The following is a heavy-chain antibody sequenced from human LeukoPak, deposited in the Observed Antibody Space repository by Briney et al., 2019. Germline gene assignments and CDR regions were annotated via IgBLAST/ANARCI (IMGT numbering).Heavy chain of an antibody. CDR1: GFTFSSYS. V-gene: IGHV3-48*04. Sequence: GGSLRLSCAASGFTFSSYSMNWVRQAPGKGLEWVSYISSSSSTIYYADSVKGRFTISRDNAKNSLYLQMNSLRAEDTAVYYCARDRVRGYSGYAIDYWGQGTLVTVSS. J-gene: IGHJ4*02. D-gene: IGHD5-12*01. CDR2: ISSSSSTI. CDR3: ARDRVRGYSGYAIDY.